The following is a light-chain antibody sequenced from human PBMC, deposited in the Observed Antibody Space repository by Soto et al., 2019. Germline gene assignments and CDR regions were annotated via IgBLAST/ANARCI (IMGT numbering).Light chain of an antibody. CDR1: RSISTY. CDR3: QQSYSAPWT. CDR2: AAS. Sequence: DIQMTQSPSSLSAFVGDRVTITCRASRSISTYVNWYQQKPGKAPKLLIYAASSLQSGVPSRFSGSGSGTDFTLTISSLQPEDFATYYCQQSYSAPWTFGQGTKVEIK. V-gene: IGKV1-39*01. J-gene: IGKJ1*01.